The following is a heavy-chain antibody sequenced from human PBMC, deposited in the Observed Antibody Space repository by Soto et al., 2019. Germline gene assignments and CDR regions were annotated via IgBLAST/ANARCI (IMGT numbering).Heavy chain of an antibody. J-gene: IGHJ6*02. D-gene: IGHD6-13*01. CDR2: IYYSGST. CDR1: GGSISSGDYY. CDR3: ARVQPVLYYYGMDV. V-gene: IGHV4-30-4*01. Sequence: SETLSLTCTVSGGSISSGDYYWSWIRQPPGKGLEWIGYIYYSGSTYYNPSLKSRVTISVDTSKNQFSLKLSSVTAADTAVYYCARVQPVLYYYGMDVWGQGTTVTVSS.